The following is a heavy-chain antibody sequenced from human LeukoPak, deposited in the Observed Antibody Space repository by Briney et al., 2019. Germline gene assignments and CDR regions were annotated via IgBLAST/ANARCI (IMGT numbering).Heavy chain of an antibody. V-gene: IGHV3-30*18. CDR3: ANDRATVTYYYYYGMDV. CDR1: GFTFSSYG. D-gene: IGHD4-17*01. CDR2: ISYDGSNK. Sequence: PGRSLRLSCAASGFTFSSYGMHWVRQAPGKGLEWVAVISYDGSNKYYADSVKGRFTISRDNSKNTLYLQMNSLRAEDTAVYYCANDRATVTYYYYYGMDVWGQGTTVTVSS. J-gene: IGHJ6*02.